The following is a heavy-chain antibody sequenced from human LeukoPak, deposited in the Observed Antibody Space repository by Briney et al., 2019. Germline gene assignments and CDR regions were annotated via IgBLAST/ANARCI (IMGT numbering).Heavy chain of an antibody. J-gene: IGHJ2*01. D-gene: IGHD2-21*02. V-gene: IGHV3-11*01. Sequence: PGGSLRLSCAASGFTFSDYYMSWIRQAPGKGLEWVSYISSSGSTIYYADSVKGRFTISRDNAKNSLYLQMNSLRAEDTAVYYCAIQKGGTATPWYFDLWGRGTLVTVSS. CDR1: GFTFSDYY. CDR3: AIQKGGTATPWYFDL. CDR2: ISSSGSTI.